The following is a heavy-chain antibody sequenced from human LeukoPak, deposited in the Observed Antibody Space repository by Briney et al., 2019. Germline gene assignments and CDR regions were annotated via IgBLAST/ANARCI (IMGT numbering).Heavy chain of an antibody. D-gene: IGHD3-3*01. J-gene: IGHJ3*02. CDR1: GFTFSSYG. CDR2: IRYDGSNK. Sequence: PGGSLRLSCAASGFTFSSYGMHWVRQAPGKGLEWVAFIRYDGSNKYYADSVKGRFTISRDNSKNTLYLQMNSLRAEDTAVYYCAQGRDAIFGVDPFDIWGQGTMVTVSS. V-gene: IGHV3-30*02. CDR3: AQGRDAIFGVDPFDI.